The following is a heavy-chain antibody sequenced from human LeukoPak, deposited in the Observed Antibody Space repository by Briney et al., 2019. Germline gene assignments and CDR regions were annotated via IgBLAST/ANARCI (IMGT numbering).Heavy chain of an antibody. J-gene: IGHJ6*02. CDR3: ARGPERGSSPYYHYGMDV. CDR2: TRDKGNSYTT. D-gene: IGHD1-26*01. V-gene: IGHV3-72*01. CDR1: GFSFSDHY. Sequence: GGSLRLSCAASGFSFSDHYMDWVRQAPGKGLVWVGRTRDKGNSYTTEYAASVKGRFTVSRDDSKNSVDLQMNSLRIEDTAVYYCARGPERGSSPYYHYGMDVWGQGTTVTVPS.